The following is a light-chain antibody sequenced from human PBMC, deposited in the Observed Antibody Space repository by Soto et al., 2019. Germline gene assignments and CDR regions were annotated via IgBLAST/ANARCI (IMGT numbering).Light chain of an antibody. CDR1: QSVISSY. V-gene: IGKV3-15*01. J-gene: IGKJ5*01. CDR3: QQYDKWPPIT. CDR2: GVS. Sequence: EIVLTQSPGTLSLSPGEIATLSFRASQSVISSYLGWHQQKPGQAPRLLMYGVSTRATGIPARFRGDGSWTEFTLTISSLQSEDFAVHYCQQYDKWPPITFGQGTRLENK.